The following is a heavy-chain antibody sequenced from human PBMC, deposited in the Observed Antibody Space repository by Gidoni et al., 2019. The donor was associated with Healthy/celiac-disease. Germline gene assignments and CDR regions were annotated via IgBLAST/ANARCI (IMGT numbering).Heavy chain of an antibody. J-gene: IGHJ5*02. CDR2: IIPIFGTA. D-gene: IGHD2-2*02. CDR1: GGTFSSYA. Sequence: ASGGTFSSYAISWVRQATGQGLEWMGGIIPIFGTANYAQKFQGGVTITADKSTSTAYMELSSLRSEDTAVYYCARGPAPIYCGSTSCYILYGFDPWGQGTLVTVSS. V-gene: IGHV1-69*06. CDR3: ARGPAPIYCGSTSCYILYGFDP.